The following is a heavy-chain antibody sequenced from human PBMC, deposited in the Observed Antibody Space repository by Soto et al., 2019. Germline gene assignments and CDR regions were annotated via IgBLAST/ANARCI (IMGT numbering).Heavy chain of an antibody. D-gene: IGHD2-21*01. Sequence: EVQLVESGGGLVKPGGSLRLSCAASGFTFNTYDMNWVRQAPGKGLEWVSSITTSSAYIYYADSVKGRITIYRDNAQNSLFLQMNSRRAEDTAVDYCVRSGAARLLRHSWFDTWGQGTLVTVSS. J-gene: IGHJ5*02. V-gene: IGHV3-21*01. CDR2: ITTSSAYI. CDR3: VRSGAARLLRHSWFDT. CDR1: GFTFNTYD.